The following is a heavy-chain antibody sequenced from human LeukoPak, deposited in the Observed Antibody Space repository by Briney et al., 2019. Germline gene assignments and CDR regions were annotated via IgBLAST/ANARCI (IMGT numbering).Heavy chain of an antibody. CDR2: MNPNSGNT. V-gene: IGHV1-8*01. CDR1: GYTFTSYD. D-gene: IGHD3-22*01. J-gene: IGHJ3*02. CDR3: AALVGSGFSDAFDI. Sequence: ASVKLSCKASGYTFTSYDINWVRQATGQGLEWMGWMNPNSGNTGYAQKFQGRVTMTRNTSISTAYMELSSLRSEDTAVYYCAALVGSGFSDAFDIWGQGTMVTVSS.